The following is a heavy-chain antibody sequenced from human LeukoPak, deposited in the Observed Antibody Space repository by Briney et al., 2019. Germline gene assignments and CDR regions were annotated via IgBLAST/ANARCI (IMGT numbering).Heavy chain of an antibody. CDR3: ARGGFGELSYSFDD. CDR2: IYNSEST. D-gene: IGHD3-10*01. Sequence: SETLSLTCTVSGDSISRYYWSWFRQPPGKGLEWFAYIYNSESTKYNPSLKSRVTISLDTSKNQFSLKVTSVTAADTAVYYCARGGFGELSYSFDDWGQGNLVTVSS. CDR1: GDSISRYY. J-gene: IGHJ4*02. V-gene: IGHV4-59*01.